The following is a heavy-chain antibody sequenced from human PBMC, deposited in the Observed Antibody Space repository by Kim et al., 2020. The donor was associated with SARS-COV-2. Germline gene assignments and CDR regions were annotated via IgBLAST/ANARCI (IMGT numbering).Heavy chain of an antibody. CDR3: ARRGRIRSGYYLFHAFDI. CDR2: IYYSGST. V-gene: IGHV4-39*01. D-gene: IGHD3-22*01. CDR1: GGSISSSSYY. Sequence: SETLSLTCTVSGGSISSSSYYWGWIRQPPGKGLEWIGSIYYSGSTYYNPSLKSRVTISVDTSKNQFSLKLSSVTAADTAVYYCARRGRIRSGYYLFHAFDIWGQGTMVTVSS. J-gene: IGHJ3*02.